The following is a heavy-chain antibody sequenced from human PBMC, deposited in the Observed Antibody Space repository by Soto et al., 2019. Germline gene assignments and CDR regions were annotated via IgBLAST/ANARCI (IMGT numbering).Heavy chain of an antibody. V-gene: IGHV4-39*01. CDR2: IYYSGRT. D-gene: IGHD3-16*02. CDR3: ATYRA. J-gene: IGHJ5*02. Sequence: QLQLQESGPGLVKPSETLSLTCTVSGGSISRTTYSWGWIRQPPGKGLEWIGSIYYSGRTYYNPSLRGRVTVSVDTSRNQFSLKLTSVAAADTAVYYCATYRAWGQGTLVTVSS. CDR1: GGSISRTTYS.